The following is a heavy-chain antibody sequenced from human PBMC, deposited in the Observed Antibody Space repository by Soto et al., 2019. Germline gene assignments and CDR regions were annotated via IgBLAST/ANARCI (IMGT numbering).Heavy chain of an antibody. D-gene: IGHD1-26*01. Sequence: SQTLSLTCASTGDNVSSNSPDRSWVSQWASRGIEWLGRRYYRSKWYYEYAVSVRGRITINPDTSKNQYSLQLNSVTPEDTAVYFCARGEQYRGRIFDYWGQGTLVTVSS. J-gene: IGHJ4*01. CDR1: GDNVSSNSPD. CDR2: RYYRSKWYY. V-gene: IGHV6-1*01. CDR3: ARGEQYRGRIFDY.